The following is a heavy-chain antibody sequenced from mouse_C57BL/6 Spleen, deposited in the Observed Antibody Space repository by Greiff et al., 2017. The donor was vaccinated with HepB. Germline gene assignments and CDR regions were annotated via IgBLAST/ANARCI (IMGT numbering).Heavy chain of an antibody. V-gene: IGHV3-8*01. CDR1: GYSITSDY. J-gene: IGHJ4*01. CDR3: ARWGVYSNYPHYYAMDY. D-gene: IGHD2-5*01. Sequence: VQLKESGPGLAKPSQTLSLTCSVTGYSITSDYWNWLRKFPGNKLEYMGYISYIGSTYYNPSLKSRISIPRDTSKNQYYLQLNSVTTEDTAPYYCARWGVYSNYPHYYAMDYWGQGTSVTVSS. CDR2: ISYIGST.